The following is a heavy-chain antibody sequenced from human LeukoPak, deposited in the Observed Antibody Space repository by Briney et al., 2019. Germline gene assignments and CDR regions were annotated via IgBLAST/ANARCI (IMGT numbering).Heavy chain of an antibody. J-gene: IGHJ4*02. CDR1: GGSFSGYY. CDR3: ARDLGRYCSGGSCYF. CDR2: INHSGST. V-gene: IGHV4-34*01. D-gene: IGHD2-15*01. Sequence: SETLSLTCAVYGGSFSGYYWSWIRQPPGKGLEWIGEINHSGSTNYNPSLKSRVTISVDKSKNQFSLKLSSVTAADTAVYYCARDLGRYCSGGSCYFWGQGTLVTVSS.